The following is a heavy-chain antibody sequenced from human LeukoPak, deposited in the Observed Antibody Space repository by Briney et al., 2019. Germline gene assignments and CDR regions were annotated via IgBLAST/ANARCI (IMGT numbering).Heavy chain of an antibody. V-gene: IGHV4-4*07. J-gene: IGHJ4*02. CDR2: IYTSGTT. Sequence: MSAETLCLTCTASDVSISSYYWTWVRQPPGKGLEWIWRIYTSGTTHYNPSLKSRFTMSVDTSKNQFSLKMSSLTAADTAVYYCARLSTVPTSFEYWGQGTLVTVSS. CDR3: ARLSTVPTSFEY. CDR1: DVSISSYY. D-gene: IGHD4-17*01.